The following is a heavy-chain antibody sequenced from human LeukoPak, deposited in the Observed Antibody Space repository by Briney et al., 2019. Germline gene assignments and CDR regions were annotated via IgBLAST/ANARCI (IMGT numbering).Heavy chain of an antibody. V-gene: IGHV1-2*02. CDR2: INPNSGGT. J-gene: IGHJ6*02. CDR1: GYTFTGYY. CDR3: ARAALEGTFYYYYYYGMDV. D-gene: IGHD1-14*01. Sequence: ASVKVSCKASGYTFTGYYMHWVRQAPGQGLEWMGWINPNSGGTNHAQKFQGRVTMTRDTSISTAYMELSRLRSDDTAVYYCARAALEGTFYYYYYYGMDVWGQGTTVTVSS.